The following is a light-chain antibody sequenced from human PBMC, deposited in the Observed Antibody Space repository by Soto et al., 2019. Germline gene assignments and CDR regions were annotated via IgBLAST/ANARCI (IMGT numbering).Light chain of an antibody. Sequence: DIQMTQSPSTLSASVGDRVTITCRASQSISSWLAWYQQKPGKAPKLLIYDASSLESGVPSRFSGSGSGTEFTLTISSQQSEDSAVYYCQQYDYWPPITFGGGTKVDI. CDR1: QSISSW. CDR2: DAS. CDR3: QQYDYWPPIT. J-gene: IGKJ4*01. V-gene: IGKV1-5*01.